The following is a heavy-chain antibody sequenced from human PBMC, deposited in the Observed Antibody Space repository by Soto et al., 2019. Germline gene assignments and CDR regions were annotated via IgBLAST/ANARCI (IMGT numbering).Heavy chain of an antibody. Sequence: QVQLQESGPGLVKPSQTLSLTCAVSGGSITSGAYYWTWIRQHPGKGLEWIAYIHYSGRTYYNPSLKSRVTISVDTFNNQFSLKLSSVTAADTAVYYCARYYFDSSGYSNWFDPWGQGTLVTVSS. CDR1: GGSITSGAYY. CDR2: IHYSGRT. V-gene: IGHV4-31*11. J-gene: IGHJ5*02. CDR3: ARYYFDSSGYSNWFDP. D-gene: IGHD3-22*01.